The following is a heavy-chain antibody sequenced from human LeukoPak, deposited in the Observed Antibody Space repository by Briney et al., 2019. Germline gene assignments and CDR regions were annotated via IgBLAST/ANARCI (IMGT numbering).Heavy chain of an antibody. Sequence: GGSLRLSCAASGFTFSSYPMSWVRQAPGKGLEWVSVISGSGSKTYYADSVKGRFAISRDNSKNTLYLQMNSLGAEDTAVYYCAKAPTGYYYCMDVWGKGTTVTVTS. D-gene: IGHD3-10*01. CDR3: AKAPTGYYYCMDV. CDR1: GFTFSSYP. V-gene: IGHV3-23*01. J-gene: IGHJ6*03. CDR2: ISGSGSKT.